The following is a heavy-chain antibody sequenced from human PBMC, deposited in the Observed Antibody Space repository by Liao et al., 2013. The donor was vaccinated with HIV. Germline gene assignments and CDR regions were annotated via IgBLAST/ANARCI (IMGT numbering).Heavy chain of an antibody. D-gene: IGHD2-21*02. Sequence: QVQLQESGPGLVKPSQTLSLTCTVSGGSISSGSYYWSWIRQPAGKGLEWIGHIYTSGSTNYNPSLKSRVTISVDTSKNQFSLKVNSVTAADTAVYYCARKVGDWGFDAFDIWGQGTMVTVSS. V-gene: IGHV4-61*02. CDR3: ARKVGDWGFDAFDI. CDR2: IYTSGST. CDR1: GGSISSGSYY. J-gene: IGHJ3*02.